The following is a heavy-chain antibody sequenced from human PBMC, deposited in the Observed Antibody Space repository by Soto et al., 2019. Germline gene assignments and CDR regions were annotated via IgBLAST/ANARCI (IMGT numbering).Heavy chain of an antibody. CDR2: ISAYNGNT. V-gene: IGHV1-18*04. CDR1: GYTFTSYG. J-gene: IGHJ6*02. CDR3: AREAYGMDV. Sequence: QVQLVQSGAEVKKPGASVTVSCKASGYTFTSYGISWVRQAPGQGLEWMGWISAYNGNTNYAQRLQGRVTMTTDTETSTAYMELRSLRSDDPPVYDCAREAYGMDVWGQGTTVTVSS.